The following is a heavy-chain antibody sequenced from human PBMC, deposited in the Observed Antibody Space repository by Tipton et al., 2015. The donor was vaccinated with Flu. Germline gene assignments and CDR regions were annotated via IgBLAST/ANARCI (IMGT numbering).Heavy chain of an antibody. CDR3: ARDGLPYYGSGIYAY. D-gene: IGHD3-10*01. CDR2: IYHSGST. Sequence: GLVKPSETLSLTCAVSRYSVSSDYYWGWIRQPPGKGLEWIGTIYHSGSTYFNPSLKSRVTMTTDTSTSTAYMELRSLGSDDTAVYFCARDGLPYYGSGIYAYWGQGTLVTVSS. J-gene: IGHJ4*02. V-gene: IGHV4-38-2*02. CDR1: RYSVSSDYY.